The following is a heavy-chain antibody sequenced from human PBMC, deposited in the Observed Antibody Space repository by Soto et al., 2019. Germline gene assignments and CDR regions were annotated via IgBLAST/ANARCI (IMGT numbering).Heavy chain of an antibody. V-gene: IGHV4-59*01. CDR3: ARDSYYDFWSGYRDAFDI. CDR2: IYYSGST. Sequence: PWETLSLTCTVSGGSISSYYWSWIRQPPGKGLEWIGYIYYSGSTNYNPSLKSRVTISVDTSKNQFSLKLSSVTAADTAVYYCARDSYYDFWSGYRDAFDIWGQGTMVTVSS. CDR1: GGSISSYY. D-gene: IGHD3-3*01. J-gene: IGHJ3*02.